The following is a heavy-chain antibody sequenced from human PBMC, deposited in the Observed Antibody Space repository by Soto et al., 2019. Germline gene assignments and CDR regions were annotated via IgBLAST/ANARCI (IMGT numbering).Heavy chain of an antibody. CDR2: IDPSDSYT. J-gene: IGHJ4*02. Sequence: PGESLKISCKGSGYSFTSYWISWVRQMPGKGLEWMGRIDPSDSYTNYSPSLQGHVTISADKSISTAYLQWSSLKASDTAMYYGSRHGYYDSSVYLPPDYWGQGTLLTVS. V-gene: IGHV5-10-1*01. CDR1: GYSFTSYW. CDR3: SRHGYYDSSVYLPPDY. D-gene: IGHD3-22*01.